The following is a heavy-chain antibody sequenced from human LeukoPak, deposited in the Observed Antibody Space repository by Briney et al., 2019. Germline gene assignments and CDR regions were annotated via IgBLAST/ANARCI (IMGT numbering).Heavy chain of an antibody. J-gene: IGHJ4*02. CDR1: AGSINSYY. CDR3: ARQRGSSSSFDY. Sequence: SVTLSLTCTVSAGSINSYYWSWLRQRPGKRLPCIGYPYYSGSTNSNPSLKSRVTISVDTSKNQFSLKLSSVTAADTAVYYCARQRGSSSSFDYWGQGTLVTVSS. D-gene: IGHD6-13*01. V-gene: IGHV4-59*08. CDR2: PYYSGST.